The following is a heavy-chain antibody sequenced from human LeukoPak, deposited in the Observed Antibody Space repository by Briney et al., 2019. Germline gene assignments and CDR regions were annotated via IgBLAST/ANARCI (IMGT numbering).Heavy chain of an antibody. CDR2: ISGSGGST. J-gene: IGHJ4*02. V-gene: IGHV3-23*01. D-gene: IGHD6-19*01. Sequence: GGSLRLSCAASGFTFSNYAMSWVRQAPGKGLEWVSAISGSGGSTYYADSVKGRFTISRDNSKNTLYLQTNSLRAEDTAVYYCAKIPLTGYSSGWYGVFDYWGQGTLVTVSS. CDR3: AKIPLTGYSSGWYGVFDY. CDR1: GFTFSNYA.